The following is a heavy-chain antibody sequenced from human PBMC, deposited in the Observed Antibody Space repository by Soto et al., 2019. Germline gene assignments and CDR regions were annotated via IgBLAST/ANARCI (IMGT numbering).Heavy chain of an antibody. CDR3: ARSYCSSTSCHNYFDY. CDR2: INPSGSST. D-gene: IGHD2-2*01. CDR1: GYTFTSYY. V-gene: IGHV1-46*03. J-gene: IGHJ4*02. Sequence: ASVKVSCKASGYTFTSYYMHWVRQAPGQGLEWMGIINPSGSSTSYAQKFQGRVTMTRDTSTSTVYMELSSLRSEDTAVYYCARSYCSSTSCHNYFDYWGQGTLVTVSS.